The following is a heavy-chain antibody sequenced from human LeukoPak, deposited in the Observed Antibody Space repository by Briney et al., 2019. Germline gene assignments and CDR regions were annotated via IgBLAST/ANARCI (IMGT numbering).Heavy chain of an antibody. CDR1: GFTLSSYA. J-gene: IGHJ4*02. CDR3: ARCHYDILTGYFDY. D-gene: IGHD3-9*01. Sequence: PGGSLRLSCAASGFTLSSYAMHWVRQAPGKGLEWVAVISYDGSNKYYADSVKGRFTISRDNSKNTLYLQMNSLRAEDTAVYYCARCHYDILTGYFDYWGQGTLVTVSS. V-gene: IGHV3-30*04. CDR2: ISYDGSNK.